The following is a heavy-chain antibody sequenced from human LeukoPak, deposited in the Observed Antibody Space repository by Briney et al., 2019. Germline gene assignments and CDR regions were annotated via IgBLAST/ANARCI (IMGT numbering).Heavy chain of an antibody. J-gene: IGHJ4*02. V-gene: IGHV3-23*01. CDR1: GFPFNSNA. CDR3: AKYRGFGDSYDS. CDR2: IGDSGGNT. Sequence: GGSLRLSCAASGFPFNSNAMSWVRQAPGKGLEWVSSIGDSGGNTYYADSVKGRFTISRDNSKNTPYLQMNSLRAEDTAVYYCAKYRGFGDSYDSWGQGTLVTVSS. D-gene: IGHD3-10*01.